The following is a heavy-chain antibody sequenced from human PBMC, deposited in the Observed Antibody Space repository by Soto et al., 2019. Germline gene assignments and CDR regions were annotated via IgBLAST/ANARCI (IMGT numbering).Heavy chain of an antibody. J-gene: IGHJ6*02. D-gene: IGHD2-2*01. CDR1: GGTFSSYA. CDR3: AKSQGGSTSLDIYYYYYYGMDV. CDR2: IIPIFGTA. V-gene: IGHV1-69*01. Sequence: QVQLVQSGAEVKKPGSSVKVSCKAPGGTFSSYAISWVRQAPGQGLEWMGGIIPIFGTANYAQKFQGRVTITADESTSTGYMGLGSLRSEDTAVYYCAKSQGGSTSLDIYYYYYYGMDVWGQGTTVTVSS.